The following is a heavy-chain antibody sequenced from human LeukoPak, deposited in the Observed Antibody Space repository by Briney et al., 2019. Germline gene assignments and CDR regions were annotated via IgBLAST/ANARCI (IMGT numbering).Heavy chain of an antibody. Sequence: GGSLRLSCAASGFTCSNYGMHWVRQAPGKGLEWVAFIRYDGSNKYYAEPVKGRFTISRDNSKNTLYLQMNSLRTEDTAVYYCARRRDGYSFSFDYWGQGTLVTVSS. J-gene: IGHJ4*02. V-gene: IGHV3-30*02. CDR3: ARRRDGYSFSFDY. CDR2: IRYDGSNK. D-gene: IGHD5-24*01. CDR1: GFTCSNYG.